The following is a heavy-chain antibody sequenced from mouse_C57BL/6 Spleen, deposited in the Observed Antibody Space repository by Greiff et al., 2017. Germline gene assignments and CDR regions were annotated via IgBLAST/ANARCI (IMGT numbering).Heavy chain of an antibody. J-gene: IGHJ4*01. CDR1: GYAFSSYW. Sequence: VQLVESGAELVKPGASVKISCKASGYAFSSYWMNWVKQRPGQGLEWIGQIYPGNGDTNYNGKFKGKATLTVDKSSSTASMQLSRLISEDSAVYFCNYCYSWGYDMDYGGQGTSVTVSS. D-gene: IGHD2-12*01. CDR3: NYCYSWGYDMDY. CDR2: IYPGNGDT. V-gene: IGHV1-80*01.